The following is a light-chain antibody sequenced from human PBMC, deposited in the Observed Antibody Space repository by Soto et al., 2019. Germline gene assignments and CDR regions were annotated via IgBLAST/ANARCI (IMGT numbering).Light chain of an antibody. CDR1: QSVRSN. CDR3: QQRDNWPWT. J-gene: IGKJ1*01. V-gene: IGKV3-11*01. Sequence: ETVLTQSPATLSLSPGARATLSCRASQSVRSNLAWYQHKPGQAPRLLIYDASSRATGIPGRFSGSGSGTDFTLTISNLEPEDFAVYYCQQRDNWPWTFGQGAKVEIK. CDR2: DAS.